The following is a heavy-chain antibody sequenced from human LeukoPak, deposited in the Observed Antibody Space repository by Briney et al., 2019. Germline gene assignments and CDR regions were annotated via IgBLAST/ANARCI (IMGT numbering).Heavy chain of an antibody. V-gene: IGHV3-74*01. J-gene: IGHJ4*02. CDR1: GFTFRNDW. CDR3: ARDLGYSLDY. CDR2: TNSDGSNT. Sequence: GGSLRLSCAASGFTFRNDWMHWVRQAPGKGLVWVSLTNSDGSNTIYADSVKGRFTVSRDNAKSTLYLQMNSLRAEDTAVYYCARDLGYSLDYWGQGTPVTVSS. D-gene: IGHD2-15*01.